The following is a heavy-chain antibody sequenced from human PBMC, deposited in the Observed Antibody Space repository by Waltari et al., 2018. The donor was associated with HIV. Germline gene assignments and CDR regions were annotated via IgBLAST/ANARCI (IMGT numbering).Heavy chain of an antibody. CDR3: ARDRARERVVGQF. Sequence: QVHLVQSGAEVKKPGASVRLSCATSGYNFIDYYIHWVRQAPGQGLQWVAWITPNTGIKLHSQAFQGRVTVSRDISLNTVYLDLTNLRPDDTAIYYCARDRARERVVGQFWGPGTPVTVST. D-gene: IGHD1-26*01. J-gene: IGHJ1*01. V-gene: IGHV1-2*02. CDR2: ITPNTGIK. CDR1: GYNFIDYY.